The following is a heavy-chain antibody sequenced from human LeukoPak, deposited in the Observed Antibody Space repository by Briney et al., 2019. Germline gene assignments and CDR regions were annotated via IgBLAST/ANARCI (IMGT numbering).Heavy chain of an antibody. V-gene: IGHV3-74*01. Sequence: GGSLRLSYAASGFTFRNYWMHWVRQAPGKGLVWVSRFKGDGSFTDYADSVKGRFTISRDNAKNTLYLQMYSLRAEDTAAYYCVRDGDDYNFDYWGQGSLVTVSS. D-gene: IGHD5-24*01. J-gene: IGHJ4*02. CDR1: GFTFRNYW. CDR3: VRDGDDYNFDY. CDR2: FKGDGSFT.